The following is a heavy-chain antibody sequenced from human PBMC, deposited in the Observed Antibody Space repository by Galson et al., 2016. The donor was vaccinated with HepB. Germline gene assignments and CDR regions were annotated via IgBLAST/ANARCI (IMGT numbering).Heavy chain of an antibody. D-gene: IGHD1-1*01. CDR1: GFTLSSYT. CDR2: ISSSSSSI. Sequence: SLRLSCAASGFTLSSYTMNWVRQAPGKGLEWVSYISSSSSSIYYADSVKGRFTISRDNARNSLYLQMNTLRADDTAVYYCARSVEGHFDYWGQGILVTVSS. CDR3: ARSVEGHFDY. V-gene: IGHV3-48*04. J-gene: IGHJ4*02.